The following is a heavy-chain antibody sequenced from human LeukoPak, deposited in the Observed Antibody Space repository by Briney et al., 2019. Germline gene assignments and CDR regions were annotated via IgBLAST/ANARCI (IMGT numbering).Heavy chain of an antibody. Sequence: SETLSLTCTVDTESMDSYYWNWVRQPPGKGLEWIGRVYNNKFTEYNPSFESRVSISVDTSKSQFSLKLTFVTAADTAVYYCARYGDPNYYFDYWGQGTLVTVSS. D-gene: IGHD1-7*01. V-gene: IGHV4-59*01. CDR2: VYNNKFT. J-gene: IGHJ4*02. CDR1: TESMDSYY. CDR3: ARYGDPNYYFDY.